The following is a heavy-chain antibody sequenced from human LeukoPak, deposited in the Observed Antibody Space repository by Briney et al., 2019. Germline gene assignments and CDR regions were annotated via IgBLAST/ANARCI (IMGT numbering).Heavy chain of an antibody. Sequence: AGGSLRLSCAASGFTFSSYAMSWVRQAPGKGLEWVSAISGSGGSTYYADSVKGRFTISRDNAKNSLYLQMNSLRAEDTAVYYCARDVGGSYYFDYWGQGTLVTVSS. J-gene: IGHJ4*02. CDR3: ARDVGGSYYFDY. CDR1: GFTFSSYA. D-gene: IGHD1-26*01. CDR2: ISGSGGST. V-gene: IGHV3-23*01.